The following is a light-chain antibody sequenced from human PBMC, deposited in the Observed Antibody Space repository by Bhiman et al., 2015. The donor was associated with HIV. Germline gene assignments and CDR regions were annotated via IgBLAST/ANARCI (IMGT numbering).Light chain of an antibody. J-gene: IGLJ2*01. Sequence: SYELTQPPSVSVSPGQTASITCSGDKLGDKYACWYQQKPGQSPVLVIYQDTKRPSGIPDRFSASKSGTSATLGITGLQTGDEADYYCATWDSSLSAEVFGGGTKLTVL. CDR2: QDT. CDR3: ATWDSSLSAEV. V-gene: IGLV3-1*01. CDR1: KLGDKY.